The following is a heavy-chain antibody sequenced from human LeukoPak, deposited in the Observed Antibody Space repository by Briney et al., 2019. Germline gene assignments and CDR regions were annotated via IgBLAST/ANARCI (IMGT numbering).Heavy chain of an antibody. J-gene: IGHJ4*02. CDR1: GGSISSGDYY. D-gene: IGHD3-10*01. CDR3: ARDLSITMIRGVTFDY. V-gene: IGHV4-30-4*08. CDR2: VYRTGST. Sequence: SQTLSLTCTVSGGSISSGDYYWSWIRQPPGKGLEWIGNVYRTGSTYNNPSLTSRVTISIDTSKNQFSLKLSSVTAADTAVYFCARDLSITMIRGVTFDYWGQGALVTVSS.